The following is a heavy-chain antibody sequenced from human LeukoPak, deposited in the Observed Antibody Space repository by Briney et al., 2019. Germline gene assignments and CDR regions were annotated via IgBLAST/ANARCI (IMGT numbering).Heavy chain of an antibody. CDR3: ARDPSRFGEFGFNDL. V-gene: IGHV3-30-3*01. CDR2: ISHDGTTNK. J-gene: IGHJ5*02. CDR1: GFTFSSYA. D-gene: IGHD3-10*01. Sequence: GGSLRLSSAASGFTFSSYAMHWVRQAPGKGLGWLSVISHDGTTNKYYAVSVKGRFSISRDNSKNTLKLRMNSLRGEDTAVYYCARDPSRFGEFGFNDLWGQGTLVTVSS.